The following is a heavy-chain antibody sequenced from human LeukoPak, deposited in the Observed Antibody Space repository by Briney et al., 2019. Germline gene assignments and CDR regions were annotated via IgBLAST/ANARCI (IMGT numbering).Heavy chain of an antibody. J-gene: IGHJ6*02. V-gene: IGHV3-33*01. CDR3: ARGIGDPRLYYNYYGMDV. Sequence: PGRSLRLSCAASGFTFSSYGMHWVRQAPGKGLEWVAVIWYDGSNKYYADSVKGRFTISRDNSKNTLYLQMNSLRAEDTAVYYCARGIGDPRLYYNYYGMDVWGQGTTVTVSS. CDR1: GFTFSSYG. D-gene: IGHD2-21*02. CDR2: IWYDGSNK.